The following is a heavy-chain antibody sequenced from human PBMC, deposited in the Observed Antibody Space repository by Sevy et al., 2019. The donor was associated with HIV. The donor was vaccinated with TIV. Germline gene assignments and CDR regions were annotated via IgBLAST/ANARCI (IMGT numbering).Heavy chain of an antibody. Sequence: GGSLRLSCAASGFTFSTYAMNWVRQAPGKGLEWVSTLGSGGVTTYYGDSVRGRFTISRDISKNTLFLQMNSLRADDTAVYYCTRYALTSRTWFDPWGQGTLVTVSS. CDR1: GFTFSTYA. CDR3: TRYALTSRTWFDP. J-gene: IGHJ5*02. D-gene: IGHD7-27*01. V-gene: IGHV3-23*01. CDR2: LGSGGVTT.